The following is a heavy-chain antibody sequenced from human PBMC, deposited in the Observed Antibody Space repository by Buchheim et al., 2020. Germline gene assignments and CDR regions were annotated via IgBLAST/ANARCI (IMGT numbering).Heavy chain of an antibody. V-gene: IGHV3-30*02. CDR3: AKSSGSGSPYNGAYYYYIMDV. CDR1: GFTFSGYG. J-gene: IGHJ6*02. D-gene: IGHD3-10*01. Sequence: QVQLVESGGGVVQPGTSLRLSCAASGFTFSGYGIHWVRQAPGKGLEWVAFIQYDGTNKYYADSVKGRFTISRDNSKNTLFLQMNSLRAEDTALYYCAKSSGSGSPYNGAYYYYIMDVWGQGTT. CDR2: IQYDGTNK.